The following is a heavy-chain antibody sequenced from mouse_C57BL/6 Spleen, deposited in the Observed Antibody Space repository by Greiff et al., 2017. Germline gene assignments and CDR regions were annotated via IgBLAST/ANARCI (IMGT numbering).Heavy chain of an antibody. J-gene: IGHJ1*03. CDR2: ISYDGSN. CDR1: GYSIPSGYY. CDR3: ARADDGNYWYFDV. D-gene: IGHD2-3*01. V-gene: IGHV3-6*01. Sequence: EVKLMESGPCLVKPSQSLSPTCSFTGYSIPSGYYWNWIRQFPGNKLEWMGYISYDGSNNYNPSLKNRIYITRDTSKNQFFLKLNSVTTEDTATYYCARADDGNYWYFDVWGTGTTVTVSS.